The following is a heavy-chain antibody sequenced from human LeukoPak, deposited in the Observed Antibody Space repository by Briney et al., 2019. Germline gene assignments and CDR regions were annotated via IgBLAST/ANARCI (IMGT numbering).Heavy chain of an antibody. CDR3: ARDTGIAVAGINHAFDI. Sequence: GASVKVSCKASGYTFTSYGISWVRQAPGQGLEWMGWISAYNGNTNYAQKLQGRVTMTTDTSTSTAYMELRSLRSDDTAVYYCARDTGIAVAGINHAFDIWGQGTMVTVSS. D-gene: IGHD6-19*01. CDR1: GYTFTSYG. J-gene: IGHJ3*02. V-gene: IGHV1-18*01. CDR2: ISAYNGNT.